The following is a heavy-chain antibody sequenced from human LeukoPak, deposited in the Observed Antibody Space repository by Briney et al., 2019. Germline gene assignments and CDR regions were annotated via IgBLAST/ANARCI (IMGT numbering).Heavy chain of an antibody. D-gene: IGHD3-10*01. V-gene: IGHV3-9*01. J-gene: IGHJ4*02. Sequence: GGSLRLSCPASGFSIHDYAMNWVRQAPGKGLEWVSGISWNSGSIGYADSVRGRFTISRDNAKNSLYLQMNSLRAQDTALYYCAKDRDYYASLDYWGQGTLVTVSS. CDR1: GFSIHDYA. CDR3: AKDRDYYASLDY. CDR2: ISWNSGSI.